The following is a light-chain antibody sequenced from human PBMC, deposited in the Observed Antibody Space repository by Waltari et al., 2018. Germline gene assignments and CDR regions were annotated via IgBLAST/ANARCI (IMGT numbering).Light chain of an antibody. CDR1: RDAYDINNF. CDR2: DGA. J-gene: IGLJ2*01. V-gene: IGLV2-23*03. Sequence: ALTQPASVSGSRGQSITLPCPGLRDAYDINNFVPWYQLPPDKAPKPIIYDGAQRPSGVSPRFSASKSGSTASLTISGLQADDEADYFCCSYGSSYTLVFGGGTRLTVL. CDR3: CSYGSSYTLV.